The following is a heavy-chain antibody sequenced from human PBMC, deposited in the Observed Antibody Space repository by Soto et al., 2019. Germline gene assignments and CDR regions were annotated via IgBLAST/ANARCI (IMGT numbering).Heavy chain of an antibody. CDR1: GGSISSGGYY. J-gene: IGHJ4*02. V-gene: IGHV4-31*03. Sequence: SETLSLTCTVSGGSISSGGYYWSWIRQHPGKGLEWIGYIYYSGSTYYNPSLKSRVTISVDTSKNQFSLRLSSVTAADTAVYYCARSLADTAMVDFDYWGQGTQVTV. CDR2: IYYSGST. D-gene: IGHD5-18*01. CDR3: ARSLADTAMVDFDY.